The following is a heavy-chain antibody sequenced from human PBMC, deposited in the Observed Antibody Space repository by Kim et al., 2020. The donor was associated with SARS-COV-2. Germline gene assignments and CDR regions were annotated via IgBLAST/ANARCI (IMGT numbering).Heavy chain of an antibody. Sequence: SETLSLTCAVYGGSLVDNHRTWIRQPPGKGLEWIGEVYHGGSTNSNPSLTSRVTISVDTSKSQFSLKVNSVTAEDAAVYYCARGAFPLDLAVLGGGTMVT. CDR1: GGSLVDNH. V-gene: IGHV4-34*01. D-gene: IGHD3-3*01. CDR2: VYHGGST. J-gene: IGHJ3*01. CDR3: ARGAFPLDLAV.